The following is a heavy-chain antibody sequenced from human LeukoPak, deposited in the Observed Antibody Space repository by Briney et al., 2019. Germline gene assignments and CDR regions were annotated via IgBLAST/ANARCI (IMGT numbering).Heavy chain of an antibody. J-gene: IGHJ6*03. CDR2: IDPNSGGT. V-gene: IGHV1-2*02. CDR1: GYIFTDYY. CDR3: AREAYDSGNFRTDYYYMDV. D-gene: IGHD3-10*01. Sequence: ASVKVSCKASGYIFTDYYMHWVRQAPGQGLEWMGWIDPNSGGTNSAQKFQGRVTVTRDTSISTAYMELSRLRSDDTAVYYCAREAYDSGNFRTDYYYMDVWGIGTTVTVSS.